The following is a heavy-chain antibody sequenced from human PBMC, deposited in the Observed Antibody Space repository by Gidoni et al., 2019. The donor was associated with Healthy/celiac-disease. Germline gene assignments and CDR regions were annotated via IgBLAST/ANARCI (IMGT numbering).Heavy chain of an antibody. V-gene: IGHV3-23*01. CDR3: AKWPTTVVGRHAFDI. Sequence: VQLLESGGGLVQPGWSLRLSCAASAFTFRSYAMSLVRPAPGTGLEWVSAISGSGGSTYYADSVKGRFTISRDNSKNTLYLQMNSLRAEDTAVYYCAKWPTTVVGRHAFDIWGQGTMVTVSS. CDR1: AFTFRSYA. J-gene: IGHJ3*02. CDR2: ISGSGGST. D-gene: IGHD4-17*01.